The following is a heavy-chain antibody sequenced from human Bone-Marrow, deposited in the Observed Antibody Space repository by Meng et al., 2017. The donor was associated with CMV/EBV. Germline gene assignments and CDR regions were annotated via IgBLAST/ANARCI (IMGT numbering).Heavy chain of an antibody. CDR2: IYWNDDK. CDR1: GISLSTSGVG. CDR3: APTRAYYDFWSGYPTQYYFDY. D-gene: IGHD3-3*01. Sequence: SGPTLVKPTQTLTLSCTFSGISLSTSGVGVGWNRQPPGKALEWLALIYWNDDKRYSPSLKSRLTITKDTSKNQVVLTMTNMDPVYTATYYCAPTRAYYDFWSGYPTQYYFDYWGQGTLVTVSS. J-gene: IGHJ4*02. V-gene: IGHV2-5*01.